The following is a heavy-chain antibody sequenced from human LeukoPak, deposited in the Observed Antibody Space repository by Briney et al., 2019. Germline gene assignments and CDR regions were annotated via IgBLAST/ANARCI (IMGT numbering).Heavy chain of an antibody. CDR2: ISGGSSSM. J-gene: IGHJ4*02. V-gene: IGHV3-21*01. D-gene: IGHD2-15*01. Sequence: KSGGSLRLSCAASGFTFSSYSMIWVRQAPGKGREWVSTISGGSSSMYYADSLKGRFTISRDNPTNSLFLQMNSLRAEDTAVYYCARGRYCSGGSCYFDDWGRGTLVTVSS. CDR3: ARGRYCSGGSCYFDD. CDR1: GFTFSSYS.